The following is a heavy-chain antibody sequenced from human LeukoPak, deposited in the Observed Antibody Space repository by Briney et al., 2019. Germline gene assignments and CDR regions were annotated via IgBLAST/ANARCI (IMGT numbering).Heavy chain of an antibody. V-gene: IGHV3-66*01. CDR2: IYIGGST. D-gene: IGHD2-15*01. Sequence: GGSLRLSCAASGFSVSNNYMSWGRQAPRKGVEGRSVIYIGGSTFYPDSVKCRFTISRDTSKNPLYLQMNSLRAEDTAVYYCASAGYSREYFQHWGRAPWSPSPQ. CDR1: GFSVSNNY. J-gene: IGHJ1*01. CDR3: ASAGYSREYFQH.